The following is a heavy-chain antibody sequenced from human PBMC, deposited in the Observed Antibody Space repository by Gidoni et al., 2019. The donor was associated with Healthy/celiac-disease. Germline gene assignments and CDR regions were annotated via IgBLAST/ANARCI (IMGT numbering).Heavy chain of an antibody. CDR2: INPNSGGT. CDR3: ARSIVVVPAAMEWVWFDP. J-gene: IGHJ5*02. V-gene: IGHV1-2*02. D-gene: IGHD2-2*01. CDR1: GYTFTGYY. Sequence: QVQLVQSGAEVKKPGASVKVSCKASGYTFTGYYMHWVRQAPGQGLEWMGWINPNSGGTNYAQKFQGRVTMTRDTSISTAYMELSRLRSDDTAVYYCARSIVVVPAAMEWVWFDPWGQGTLVTVSS.